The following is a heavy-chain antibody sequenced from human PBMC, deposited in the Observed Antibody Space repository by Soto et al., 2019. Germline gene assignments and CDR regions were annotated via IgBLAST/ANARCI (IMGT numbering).Heavy chain of an antibody. V-gene: IGHV1-69*13. Sequence: SVKVSFKASGGTFSSYAISWVRQAPGQGLEWMGGIIPIFGTANYAQKFQGRVTITADESTSTAYMELSSLRSEDTAVYYCARGEYSYAYYYYYGMDVWGQGTTVTVSS. CDR3: ARGEYSYAYYYYYGMDV. CDR1: GGTFSSYA. J-gene: IGHJ6*02. D-gene: IGHD5-18*01. CDR2: IIPIFGTA.